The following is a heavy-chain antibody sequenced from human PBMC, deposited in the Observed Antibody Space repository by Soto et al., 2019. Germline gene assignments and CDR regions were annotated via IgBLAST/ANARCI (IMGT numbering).Heavy chain of an antibody. D-gene: IGHD3-22*01. CDR2: ISYDGSNK. J-gene: IGHJ4*02. CDR1: GFTFSSYA. CDR3: ASNRAYYDSSGYALDRY. V-gene: IGHV3-30-3*01. Sequence: QVQLVESGGGVVQPGRSLRLSCAASGFTFSSYAMHWVRQAPGKGLEWVAVISYDGSNKYYADSVKGRFTISRDNSKNTLYLQMNSLRAEDTAVYYCASNRAYYDSSGYALDRYWGQGTLVTVSS.